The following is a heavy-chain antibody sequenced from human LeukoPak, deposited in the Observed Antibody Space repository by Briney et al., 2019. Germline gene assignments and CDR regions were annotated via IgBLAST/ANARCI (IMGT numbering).Heavy chain of an antibody. D-gene: IGHD3-3*01. Sequence: PGGSLRLSCAASGFTFSSYGMHWVRQAPGKGLEWVAVISYDGSNKYYADSVKGRFTISRDNSKNTLYLQMNSLRAEDTAVYYCATYYDFWCGYYRDYWGQGTLVTVSS. J-gene: IGHJ4*02. CDR1: GFTFSSYG. CDR2: ISYDGSNK. CDR3: ATYYDFWCGYYRDY. V-gene: IGHV3-30*03.